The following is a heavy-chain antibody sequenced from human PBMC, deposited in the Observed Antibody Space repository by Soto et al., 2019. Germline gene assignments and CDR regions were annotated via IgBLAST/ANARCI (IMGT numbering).Heavy chain of an antibody. CDR2: MYFSGST. J-gene: IGHJ6*02. D-gene: IGHD4-17*01. V-gene: IGHV4-59*01. CDR3: ARDAMTTVIPYYYYYGMDV. CDR1: GDSISGSS. Sequence: SETLSLTCTVSGDSISGSSWSWIRQPPGKGLEWIAYMYFSGSTNYNPSLKSRVTISVDTSKNQFSLKPSSVTAADTAVYYCARDAMTTVIPYYYYYGMDVWGQGTTVTVSS.